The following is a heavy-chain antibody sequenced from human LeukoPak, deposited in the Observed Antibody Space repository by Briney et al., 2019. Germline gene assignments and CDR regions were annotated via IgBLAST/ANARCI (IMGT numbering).Heavy chain of an antibody. Sequence: SETLSLTCTVSGASVSSNNYYWVWFRQPPGKELEWIASIYDGGSAYYNPSLNSRVTISVDTSENHFSLKLRSVTAADTAIYFCARQLKLIPAATLDYWGQGTLVTVSS. V-gene: IGHV4-39*01. J-gene: IGHJ4*02. D-gene: IGHD2-2*01. CDR3: ARQLKLIPAATLDY. CDR2: IYDGGSA. CDR1: GASVSSNNYY.